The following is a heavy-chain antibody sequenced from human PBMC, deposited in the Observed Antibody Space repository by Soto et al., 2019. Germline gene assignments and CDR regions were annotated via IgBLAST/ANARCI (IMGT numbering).Heavy chain of an antibody. V-gene: IGHV3-30*18. J-gene: IGHJ6*02. CDR3: AKDLSPGSYYYYGMDV. CDR1: GFTFSSYG. D-gene: IGHD2-15*01. Sequence: GGSLRLSCAASGFTFSSYGMHWVRQAPGKGLEWVAVISYDGSNKYYADSVKDRFTISRDNSKNTLYLQMNSLRAEDTAVYYCAKDLSPGSYYYYGMDVWGQGTTVTVSS. CDR2: ISYDGSNK.